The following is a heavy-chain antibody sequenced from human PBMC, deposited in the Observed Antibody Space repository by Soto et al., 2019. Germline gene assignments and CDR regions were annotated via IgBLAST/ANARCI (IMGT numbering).Heavy chain of an antibody. V-gene: IGHV4-34*01. CDR3: ARGEGDIVVVPAARYMDV. CDR1: GGSFSGYY. CDR2: INHSGST. Sequence: QVQLQQWGAGLLKPSETLSLTCAVYGGSFSGYYWSRIRQPPGKGLEWIGEINHSGSTNYNPSLKSRVTISVDTSKNQFSLKLSSVTAADTAVYYCARGEGDIVVVPAARYMDVWGKGTTVTVSS. J-gene: IGHJ6*03. D-gene: IGHD2-2*01.